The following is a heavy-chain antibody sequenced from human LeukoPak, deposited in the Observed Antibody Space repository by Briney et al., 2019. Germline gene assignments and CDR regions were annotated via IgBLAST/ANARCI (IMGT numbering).Heavy chain of an antibody. D-gene: IGHD3-3*01. CDR2: ISWNSGKI. CDR1: GFTFDDYA. Sequence: GGSLRLSCAASGFTFDDYAMHWVRQAPGKGLEWVSGISWNSGKIAYADSVKGRFTISRDNAKNSLYLQMNSLRAEDTAVYYCAREPFWSGYYSNLHFDYWGQGTLVTVSS. CDR3: AREPFWSGYYSNLHFDY. V-gene: IGHV3-9*01. J-gene: IGHJ4*02.